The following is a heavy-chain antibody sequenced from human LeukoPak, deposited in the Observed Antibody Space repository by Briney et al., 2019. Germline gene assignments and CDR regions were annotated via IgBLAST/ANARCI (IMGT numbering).Heavy chain of an antibody. V-gene: IGHV5-51*01. CDR2: IYPADSDT. D-gene: IGHD6-13*01. J-gene: IGHJ4*02. CDR3: AIPSGYSSTGEIDY. CDR1: GYSFTSYW. Sequence: GESLKTSCKGSGYSFTSYWIGWVRQMPGKGLEWMGIIYPADSDTRYSPSFQGQVTIAADKSISTAYLQWSSLKASDTAMYSCAIPSGYSSTGEIDYWGQGTLVTVSS.